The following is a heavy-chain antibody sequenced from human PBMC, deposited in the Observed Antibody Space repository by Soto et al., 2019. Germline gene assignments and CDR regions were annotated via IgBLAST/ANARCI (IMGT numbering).Heavy chain of an antibody. Sequence: GGSLRLSCAASGFTFSSYAMHWVRQAPGKGLEWVAVISYDGSNKYYADSVKGRFTISRDNSKNTLYLQMNSLRAEDTAVYYCASGGPSGSGWYGPPVQCDYWGQGTLVTVAA. CDR2: ISYDGSNK. CDR3: ASGGPSGSGWYGPPVQCDY. V-gene: IGHV3-30-3*01. J-gene: IGHJ4*02. CDR1: GFTFSSYA. D-gene: IGHD6-19*01.